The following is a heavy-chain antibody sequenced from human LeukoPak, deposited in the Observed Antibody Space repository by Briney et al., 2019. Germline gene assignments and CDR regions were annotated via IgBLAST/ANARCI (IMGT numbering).Heavy chain of an antibody. CDR3: ARGQAVEAAGLSIAAADLDY. CDR2: MNPNNGNT. Sequence: GASVKVSCKASGYTFTSYDINWVRQATGQGLEWMGWMNPNNGNTGYAQKFQGRVTMTRNTSISTAYMELSSLRSEDTAVYYCARGQAVEAAGLSIAAADLDYWGQGTLVTVSS. J-gene: IGHJ4*02. D-gene: IGHD6-13*01. V-gene: IGHV1-8*01. CDR1: GYTFTSYD.